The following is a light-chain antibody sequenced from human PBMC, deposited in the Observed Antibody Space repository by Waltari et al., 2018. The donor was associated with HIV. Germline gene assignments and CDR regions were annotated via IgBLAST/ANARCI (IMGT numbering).Light chain of an antibody. Sequence: HSLLPQPPSASGTPGQPISISCSGSRPHARRTPAYWYQHIPPTAPKLSMYNTDQRPSGVSARFSASKTGTSASLAISGLQPGDEGLYYCGTWDADLDGPVFGGGTKVTVL. CDR2: NTD. CDR1: RPHARRTP. CDR3: GTWDADLDGPV. J-gene: IGLJ3*02. V-gene: IGLV1-44*01.